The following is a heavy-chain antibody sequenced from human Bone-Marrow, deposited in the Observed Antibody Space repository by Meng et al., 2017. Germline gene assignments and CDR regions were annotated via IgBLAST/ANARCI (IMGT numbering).Heavy chain of an antibody. CDR3: ARGPLSAAGTMGYFQH. Sequence: AQLQEARPALVKPSQTLSLTCLASGGSISSCGYYWSWIRQHPGKGLEWIGYIYYSGSTYYNPSLKSRVTISVDTSKNQFSLKLSSVTAADTAVYYRARGPLSAAGTMGYFQHWGQGTLVTVSS. CDR1: GGSISSCGYY. J-gene: IGHJ1*01. CDR2: IYYSGST. V-gene: IGHV4-31*03. D-gene: IGHD6-13*01.